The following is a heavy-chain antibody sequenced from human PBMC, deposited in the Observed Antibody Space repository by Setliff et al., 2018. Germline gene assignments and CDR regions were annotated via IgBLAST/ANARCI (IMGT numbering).Heavy chain of an antibody. V-gene: IGHV4-59*01. J-gene: IGHJ6*02. CDR2: IYHNGNT. CDR1: GGSISPYF. D-gene: IGHD5-18*01. CDR3: VRDRTAYSYGLDV. Sequence: PSETLSLTCTVSGGSISPYFWSWIRQPPGKGLEWIGYIYHNGNTNFNPSLKTRVIMSVDTSKNQFALNLRSVTAADTAVYYCVRDRTAYSYGLDVWGQGTTVTVSS.